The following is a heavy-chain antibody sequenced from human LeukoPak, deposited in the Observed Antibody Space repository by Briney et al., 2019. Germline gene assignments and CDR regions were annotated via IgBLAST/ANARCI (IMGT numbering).Heavy chain of an antibody. CDR1: GFTFNNHV. V-gene: IGHV3-23*01. Sequence: PGGSLRLSCAASGFTFNNHVMSWVRQAPGKGLEWVSGISGSGGSTYYADSVKGRFTISRDNAKNSLYLQMNSLRAEDTAVYYCAREMGSGFDPWGQGTLVTVSS. CDR2: ISGSGGST. D-gene: IGHD1-26*01. J-gene: IGHJ5*02. CDR3: AREMGSGFDP.